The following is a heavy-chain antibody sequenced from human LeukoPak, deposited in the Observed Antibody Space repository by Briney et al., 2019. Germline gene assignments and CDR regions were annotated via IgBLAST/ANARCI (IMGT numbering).Heavy chain of an antibody. Sequence: GGSLRLSCAASGFTFDDFAMHWARQAPGKGLEWVSLISGDGATTDYVDSVKGRFTISRDNSENSLYLQMHSLRTEDTALYYCSNPPPSITMIVAEGGRGDNGGQETLVTASP. CDR1: GFTFDDFA. V-gene: IGHV3-43*02. CDR3: SNPPPSITMIVAEGGRGDN. D-gene: IGHD3-22*01. CDR2: ISGDGATT. J-gene: IGHJ4*02.